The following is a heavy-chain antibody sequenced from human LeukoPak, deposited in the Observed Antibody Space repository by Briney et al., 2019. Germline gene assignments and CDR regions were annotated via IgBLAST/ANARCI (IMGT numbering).Heavy chain of an antibody. D-gene: IGHD4-11*01. Sequence: GASVKVSCKASGGTFSSYAISWVRQAPGQGLEWMGGIIPIFGTANYAQKFQGRVTITADESTSTAYMELSSLRSEDTAVYYCARGIPYSNYVGGYYFDYWGQGTLVTVSS. CDR1: GGTFSSYA. J-gene: IGHJ4*02. CDR3: ARGIPYSNYVGGYYFDY. V-gene: IGHV1-69*01. CDR2: IIPIFGTA.